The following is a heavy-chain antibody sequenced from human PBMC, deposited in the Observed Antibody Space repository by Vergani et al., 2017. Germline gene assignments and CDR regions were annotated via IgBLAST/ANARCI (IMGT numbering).Heavy chain of an antibody. CDR3: ARGYYDVWSGYYIGY. V-gene: IGHV4-59*01. CDR1: GGSISSYY. J-gene: IGHJ4*02. Sequence: QVQLPESGPGLVKRSETLSLTCTVSGGSISSYYWSWIRQPPGKGLEWIGYIYYSGSTNYKPSLKSRVTIAVETSKNQFSLKLSSVTAADTAVYYCARGYYDVWSGYYIGYWGQGTLVTVSS. CDR2: IYYSGST. D-gene: IGHD3-3*01.